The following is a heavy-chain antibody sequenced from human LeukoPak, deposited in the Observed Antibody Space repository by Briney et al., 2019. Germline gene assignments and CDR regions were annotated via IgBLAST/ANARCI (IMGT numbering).Heavy chain of an antibody. V-gene: IGHV2-5*02. CDR3: AHRGGYNDRGGYSYYFDY. D-gene: IGHD3-22*01. CDR2: IYWDDDK. CDR1: GFSLSTSGVG. Sequence: ESGPTLVNPTQTLTLTCTFSGFSLSTSGVGVNWIRQPPGKALEWPALIYWDDDKRYSPSLQSRLTITKDTSKNQVVLTMTNMDPVDTATYFCAHRGGYNDRGGYSYYFDYWGQGILVTVSS. J-gene: IGHJ4*02.